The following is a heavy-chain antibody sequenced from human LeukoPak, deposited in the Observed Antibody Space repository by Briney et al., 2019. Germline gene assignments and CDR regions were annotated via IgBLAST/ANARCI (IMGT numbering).Heavy chain of an antibody. Sequence: PGGSLRLSCAASGFTFSSYGMHWVRQAPGKGLEWVAVISYDGSNKYYADSVKGRFTISRDNSKNTLYLQMNSLRVEDTAVYYCARDWGSSGWYNWFDPWGQGILVTVSS. CDR2: ISYDGSNK. V-gene: IGHV3-30*03. J-gene: IGHJ5*02. CDR1: GFTFSSYG. D-gene: IGHD3-16*01. CDR3: ARDWGSSGWYNWFDP.